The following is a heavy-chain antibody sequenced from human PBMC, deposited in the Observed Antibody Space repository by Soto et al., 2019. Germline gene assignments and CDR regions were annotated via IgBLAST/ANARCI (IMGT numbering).Heavy chain of an antibody. CDR1: GFAISRGYY. CDR2: IYPSVSS. J-gene: IGHJ4*02. Sequence: SETLSLTCSVSGFAISRGYYWSWVRQPPGKGLEWIGSIYPSVSSYHNPSLATRLGLSIDASKNQFTLNLTSVTAADTALYFCAREKVGTTFFDAWGQGIQVTVSS. CDR3: AREKVGTTFFDA. D-gene: IGHD2-21*02. V-gene: IGHV4-38-2*02.